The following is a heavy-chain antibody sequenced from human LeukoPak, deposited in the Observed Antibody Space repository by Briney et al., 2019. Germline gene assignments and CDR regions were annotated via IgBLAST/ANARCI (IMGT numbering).Heavy chain of an antibody. V-gene: IGHV3-23*01. J-gene: IGHJ4*02. D-gene: IGHD3-9*01. CDR3: AKELLRYFD. CDR2: TSGSGVST. CDR1: GFTFSSYA. Sequence: AGPLRFSCAASGFTFSSYAMSWVRQAPGKGLEWVSATSGSGVSTYYADSVKGRFTISRDNSKNTLYLQMNTLRAEDTAVYYCAKELLRYFDWGQGTLVTVSS.